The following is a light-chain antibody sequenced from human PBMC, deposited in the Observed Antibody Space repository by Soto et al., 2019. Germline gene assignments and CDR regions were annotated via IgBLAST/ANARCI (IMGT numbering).Light chain of an antibody. CDR3: QQRSNWPRYT. CDR1: QSVSSY. CDR2: DAS. V-gene: IGKV3-11*01. J-gene: IGKJ2*01. Sequence: EIVLTQSPATLSLSPGERATLSCRASQSVSSYLAWYQQKPGQAPRLLIYDASNRATGIPARFSGSGSGTDFALTFSSLEPEDFAVYYCQQRSNWPRYTVGQGTKQEIK.